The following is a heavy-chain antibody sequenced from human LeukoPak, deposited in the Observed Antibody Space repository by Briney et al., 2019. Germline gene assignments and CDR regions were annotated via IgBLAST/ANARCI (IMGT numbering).Heavy chain of an antibody. Sequence: GGSLRLSCAASGFTFSSYSMNWVRQAPGKGLEWVSSISCSSSYIYYADSVKGRFTISRDNAKNSLYLQMNSLRAEDTAVYYCARDRRGYCSSTSCYNDAFDIWGQGTMVTVSS. CDR2: ISCSSSYI. D-gene: IGHD2-2*02. V-gene: IGHV3-21*01. J-gene: IGHJ3*02. CDR1: GFTFSSYS. CDR3: ARDRRGYCSSTSCYNDAFDI.